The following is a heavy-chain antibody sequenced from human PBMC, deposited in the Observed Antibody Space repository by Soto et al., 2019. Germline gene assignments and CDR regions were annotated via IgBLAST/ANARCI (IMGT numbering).Heavy chain of an antibody. J-gene: IGHJ5*02. V-gene: IGHV4-39*01. CDR1: GGSISSSSYY. CDR2: IYYSGST. D-gene: IGHD6-19*01. CDR3: ARHYSSGWYWFDP. Sequence: SETLSLTCTVSGGSISSSSYYWGWIRQPPGKGLEWIGSIYYSGSTYYNPSLKSRVTISVDTSKNQFSLKLSSVTAADTAVYYCARHYSSGWYWFDPWGQGTLVTVSS.